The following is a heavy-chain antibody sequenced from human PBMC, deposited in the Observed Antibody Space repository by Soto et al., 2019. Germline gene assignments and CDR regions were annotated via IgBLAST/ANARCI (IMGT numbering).Heavy chain of an antibody. D-gene: IGHD6-6*01. V-gene: IGHV6-1*01. J-gene: IGHJ6*02. CDR3: AREYSRSYYCYGMDV. Sequence: SQTLSLTCAISGDSVSSNSAAWNWIRQSPSRGLERLGRTYYRSKWYNDYAVSVKSRITINPATSKNKFSLHLNSVTPADTYVYYCAREYSRSYYCYGMDVWGQGTTVTVSS. CDR1: GDSVSSNSAA. CDR2: TYYRSKWYN.